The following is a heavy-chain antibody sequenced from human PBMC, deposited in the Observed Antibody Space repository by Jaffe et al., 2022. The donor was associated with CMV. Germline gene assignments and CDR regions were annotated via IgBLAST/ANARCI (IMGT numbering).Heavy chain of an antibody. V-gene: IGHV4-39*01. Sequence: QLQLQESGPGLVKPSETLSLTCTVSGGSISSSSYYWGWIRQPPGKGLEWIGSIYYSGSTYYNPSLKSRVTISVDTSKNQFSLKLSSVTAADTAVYYCARGLFEWELLFPVWFDPWGQGTLVTVSS. CDR2: IYYSGST. CDR3: ARGLFEWELLFPVWFDP. D-gene: IGHD1-26*01. J-gene: IGHJ5*02. CDR1: GGSISSSSYY.